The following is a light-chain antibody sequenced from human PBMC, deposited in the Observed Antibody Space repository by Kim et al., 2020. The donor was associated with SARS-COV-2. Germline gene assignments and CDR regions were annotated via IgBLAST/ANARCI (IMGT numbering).Light chain of an antibody. V-gene: IGLV1-51*01. J-gene: IGLJ1*01. Sequence: QSVLTQPPSVSAAPGQKVTISCSGSSSNIENNYVSWYQQLPGTAPKLLIFDNDERPSGIPDRFSGSKSGTLATLGITGLQTGDEADYYCGTWDSNLSVYVFGTGTKVTVL. CDR2: DND. CDR1: SSNIENNY. CDR3: GTWDSNLSVYV.